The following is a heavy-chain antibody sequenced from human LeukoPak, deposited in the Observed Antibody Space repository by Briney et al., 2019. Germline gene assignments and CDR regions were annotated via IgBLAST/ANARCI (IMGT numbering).Heavy chain of an antibody. CDR2: IYYSGYT. J-gene: IGHJ4*02. CDR3: ARGQVYFDY. CDR1: GDSISSSDYY. V-gene: IGHV4-61*08. Sequence: SETLSLTCTVSGDSISSSDYYWSWIRQPPGKGLEYIGYIYYSGYTTYNPSLKSRVTVSLDTSRNKFSLKLSSVTAADTAVYYCARGQVYFDYWGQGTLVTVSS.